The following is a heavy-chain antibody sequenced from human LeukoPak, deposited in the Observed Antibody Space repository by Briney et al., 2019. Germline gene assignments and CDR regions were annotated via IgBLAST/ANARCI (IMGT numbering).Heavy chain of an antibody. J-gene: IGHJ4*02. CDR2: IYTGGTT. V-gene: IGHV3-66*01. D-gene: IGHD3-16*01. CDR3: ARDVAAPGGVYFDY. CDR1: GFTVSSNH. Sequence: GGSLRLSCAASGFTVSSNHMSWVRQAPGKGLEWLSVIYTGGTTYYADSVKGRFTISRDNSKNTLYLQMNSLRAEDTAVYYCARDVAAPGGVYFDYWGQGTLVTVSS.